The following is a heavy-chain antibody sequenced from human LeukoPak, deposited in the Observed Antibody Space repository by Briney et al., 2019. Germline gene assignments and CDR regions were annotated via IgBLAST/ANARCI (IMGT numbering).Heavy chain of an antibody. CDR2: ISYSGST. V-gene: IGHV4-59*01. Sequence: SETLSLTCTVSGGSISGYYWSWIRQPPGKGLEWVGYISYSGSTNYKPSLKSRVTISVDTSKNQFTLKLSSVTAADTAIYYCARDGRAGSLFAYWGQGTLVTVSS. D-gene: IGHD6-19*01. CDR1: GGSISGYY. J-gene: IGHJ4*02. CDR3: ARDGRAGSLFAY.